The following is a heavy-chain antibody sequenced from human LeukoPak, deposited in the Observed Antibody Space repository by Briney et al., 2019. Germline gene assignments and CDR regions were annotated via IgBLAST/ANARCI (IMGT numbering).Heavy chain of an antibody. CDR2: IYPGDSDT. V-gene: IGHV5-51*01. CDR1: GYSFTSYW. J-gene: IGHJ4*02. D-gene: IGHD2-2*03. CDR3: ARGRVDIVVVPAAPVFDF. Sequence: GESLKISCKGSGYSFTSYWIGWVRQMPGKGLEWMGIIYPGDSDTRYSPSFQGQVTISADKSINTAYLQWSSLKASDTAMYYCARGRVDIVVVPAAPVFDFWGQGTLVTVSS.